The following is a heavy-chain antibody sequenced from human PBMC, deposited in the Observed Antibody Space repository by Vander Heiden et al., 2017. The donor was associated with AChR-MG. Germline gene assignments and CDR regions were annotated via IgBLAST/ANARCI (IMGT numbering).Heavy chain of an antibody. CDR3: ARDPWGNFDS. J-gene: IGHJ4*02. Sequence: EVQLVESGGGLVKPGGSLRLSCAGSGFTLSYYSMNWFRQAPGKGLEWVSSISSSGSYRDYADSVKGRFTISRDSANNSLYLQMESLRVEDTAVYYGARDPWGNFDSWGQGTLVTVSS. CDR2: ISSSGSYR. V-gene: IGHV3-21*01. D-gene: IGHD3-16*01. CDR1: GFTLSYYS.